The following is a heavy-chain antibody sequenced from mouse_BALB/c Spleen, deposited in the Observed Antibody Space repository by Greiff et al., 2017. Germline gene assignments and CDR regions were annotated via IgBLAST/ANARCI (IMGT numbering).Heavy chain of an antibody. V-gene: IGHV5-12-1*01. CDR1: GFAFSSYD. CDR3: ARKASIDY. J-gene: IGHJ2*01. CDR2: ISSGGGST. Sequence: EVKLMESGGGLVKPGGSLKLSCAASGFAFSSYDMSWVRQTPEKRLEWVAYISSGGGSTYYPDTVKGRFTISRDNAKNTLYLQMSSLKSEDTAMYYCARKASIDYWGQGTTHTVSS.